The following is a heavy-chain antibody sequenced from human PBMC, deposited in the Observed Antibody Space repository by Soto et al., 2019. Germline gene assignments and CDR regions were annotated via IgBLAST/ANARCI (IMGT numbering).Heavy chain of an antibody. D-gene: IGHD3-10*01. Sequence: QVQLQESGPGLVKPSETLSLTCTVSGGSISSYYWSWIRQPPGKGLEWIGYIYYSGSTNYNPSLKSRVTISVDTSKNQFSLKLSSVTAADTAVYYCARGYGSVGYWGQGTLVTVSS. CDR2: IYYSGST. CDR1: GGSISSYY. V-gene: IGHV4-59*01. J-gene: IGHJ4*02. CDR3: ARGYGSVGY.